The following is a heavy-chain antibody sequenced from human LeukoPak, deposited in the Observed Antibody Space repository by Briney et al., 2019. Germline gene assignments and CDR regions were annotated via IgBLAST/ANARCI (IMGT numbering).Heavy chain of an antibody. D-gene: IGHD7-27*01. CDR2: IYSSGST. J-gene: IGHJ4*02. V-gene: IGHV4-59*08. Sequence: SETLSLTCSVSGGPISNYFWTWIRQPPGKGLEWIGYIYSSGSTYYNPSLKSRVTISVDTSKNRFSLKLSTVTAADTAVYYCARRPTGDPKFDYWGQGTLVTVPS. CDR3: ARRPTGDPKFDY. CDR1: GGPISNYF.